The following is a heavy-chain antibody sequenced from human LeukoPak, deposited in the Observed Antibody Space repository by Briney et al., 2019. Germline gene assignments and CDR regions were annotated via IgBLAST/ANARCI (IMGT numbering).Heavy chain of an antibody. Sequence: NPSETLSLTCTVSGGSISSSSYYWGWIRQPPGKGLEWIGSMYSSGSTYYTPSLKSRVTISVDTSKNQFSLKLSSVTAADTAVYYCARSGSGYLRYYFDYWGQGTLVTVSS. D-gene: IGHD5-12*01. CDR3: ARSGSGYLRYYFDY. V-gene: IGHV4-39*07. J-gene: IGHJ4*02. CDR2: MYSSGST. CDR1: GGSISSSSYY.